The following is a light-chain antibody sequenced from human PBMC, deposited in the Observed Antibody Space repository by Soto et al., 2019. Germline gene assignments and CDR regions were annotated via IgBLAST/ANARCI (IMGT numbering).Light chain of an antibody. J-gene: IGKJ1*01. CDR2: VAS. CDR1: QGISNY. CDR3: HKYNSAPWT. Sequence: DLQMTQSPSSLSASVGDRVTITCRASQGISNYLAWYQQQPGKVPKLLIYVASTLQSGVPSRFSGSGSGTDFTLTISSLQPEDVATYYCHKYNSAPWTFGQGTKVEIK. V-gene: IGKV1-27*01.